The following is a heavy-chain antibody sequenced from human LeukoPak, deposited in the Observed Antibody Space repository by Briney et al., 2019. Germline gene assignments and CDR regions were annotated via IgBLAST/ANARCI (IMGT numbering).Heavy chain of an antibody. J-gene: IGHJ3*02. D-gene: IGHD5-12*01. CDR1: GFTFSSYA. CDR3: ARGYSGYGDPGDAFDI. CDR2: ISGSGGGT. Sequence: GGSLRLSCAASGFTFSSYAMSWVRQAPGKGLAWVSAISGSGGGTYYADSVKGRFTISRDNSKNTLYLQMNSLRAEDTAVYYCARGYSGYGDPGDAFDIWGQGTMVTVSS. V-gene: IGHV3-23*01.